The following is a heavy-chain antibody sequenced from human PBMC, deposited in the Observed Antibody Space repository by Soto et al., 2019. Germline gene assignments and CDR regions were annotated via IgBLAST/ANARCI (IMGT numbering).Heavy chain of an antibody. D-gene: IGHD1-1*01. J-gene: IGHJ4*02. CDR3: ARGPATAKPEGVDF. V-gene: IGHV1-2*02. CDR2: INPNSGGT. CDR1: GYTFSDYY. Sequence: QVQLVQSGAEVRKPGASVKVSCKASGYTFSDYYIHWVRQAPGQGLEWMGWINPNSGGTKYEPKCKGGVTMTRATSTTTTYMELRRLISAAAAVYYCARGPATAKPEGVDFWGQGTLVTVSS.